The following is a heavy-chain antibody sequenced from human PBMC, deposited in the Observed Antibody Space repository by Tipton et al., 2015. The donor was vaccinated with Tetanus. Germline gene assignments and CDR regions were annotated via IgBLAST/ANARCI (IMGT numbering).Heavy chain of an antibody. V-gene: IGHV4-31*03. CDR2: IYSSGST. J-gene: IGHJ4*02. CDR1: GVSISGGRYY. CDR3: ARDQARGARGWNYFDF. Sequence: LVKPTQTLSLTCSASGVSISGGRYYWSWIRQRPGKGLEWIGDIYSSGSTYTDPSLKGRVTISVGTSKNQFSLRVNSVTAADTAVYYCARDQARGARGWNYFDFWGLGTLVTVSS. D-gene: IGHD1-26*01.